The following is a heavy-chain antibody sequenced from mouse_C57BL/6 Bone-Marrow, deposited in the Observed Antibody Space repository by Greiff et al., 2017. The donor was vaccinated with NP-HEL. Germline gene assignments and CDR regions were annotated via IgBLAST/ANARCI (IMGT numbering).Heavy chain of an antibody. CDR1: GYTFTSYW. D-gene: IGHD1-1*01. Sequence: QVQLQQSGAELVKPGASVKLSCKASGYTFTSYWMHWVKQRPGQGLEWIGMIHPNSGSTNYNEKFKSKATLTVDKSSSTAYMQLSSLTSEDSAVYYCAREGTVGYYAMDYWGQGTSVTVSS. CDR3: AREGTVGYYAMDY. V-gene: IGHV1-64*01. CDR2: IHPNSGST. J-gene: IGHJ4*01.